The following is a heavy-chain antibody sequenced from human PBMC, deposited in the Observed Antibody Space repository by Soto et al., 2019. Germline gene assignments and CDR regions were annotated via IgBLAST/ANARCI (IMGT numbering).Heavy chain of an antibody. CDR2: MSPNGDNQ. D-gene: IGHD3-22*01. CDR1: GFSFSIHA. V-gene: IGHV3-30-3*01. Sequence: GGSLRLSCAAPGFSFSIHALHWIRQAPGEGLEWVAVMSPNGDNQYYADSVKGRFTISRDTSKSTLSLQMTSLRPEDTAVYYCASGAAFYYDTSRYWGQGTLVTVSS. CDR3: ASGAAFYYDTSRY. J-gene: IGHJ4*02.